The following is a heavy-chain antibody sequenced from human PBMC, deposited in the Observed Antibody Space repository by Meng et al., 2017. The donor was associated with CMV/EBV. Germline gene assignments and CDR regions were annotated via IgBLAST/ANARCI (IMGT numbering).Heavy chain of an antibody. V-gene: IGHV2-5*02. J-gene: IGHJ4*02. CDR3: GDRGNYGYHGY. Sequence: QLPLKAAGPPRGTPTQSGPLTCTCSGFSLRSSGVGMSWIRQPPGKALEWLALIYSDDDKRYSPSLKSRRTITKGDAKNQVVFTLTNRQSVDTAAYYYGDRGNYGYHGYWGQGTLVTVSS. CDR1: GFSLRSSGVG. D-gene: IGHD5-18*01. CDR2: IYSDDDK.